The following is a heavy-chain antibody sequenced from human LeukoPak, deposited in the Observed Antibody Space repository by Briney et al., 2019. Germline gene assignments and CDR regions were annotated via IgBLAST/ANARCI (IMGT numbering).Heavy chain of an antibody. V-gene: IGHV3-23*01. J-gene: IGHJ6*02. CDR3: AKGDRGGTFFANGMDV. D-gene: IGHD2-15*01. CDR2: INSGDLDS. CDR1: GYTFTSYG. Sequence: ASVKVSCKASGYTFTSYGISWVRQAPGKGLEWVSSINSGDLDSRYAASVKGRFAISRDISKNTLFLQMNSLRAEDTAVYYCAKGDRGGTFFANGMDVWGQGTTVTVSS.